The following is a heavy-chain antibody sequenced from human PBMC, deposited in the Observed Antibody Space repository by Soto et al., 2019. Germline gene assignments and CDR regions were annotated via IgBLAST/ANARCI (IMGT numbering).Heavy chain of an antibody. CDR3: ARTIGGASSLYFDY. Sequence: EVQLVDSGGALVQPAGSLRLSCAASGFTVGSNYMNWVRQAPGKGLEWVSVIYTGGLTSYADSVKGRCTISRDDSSNTLYLQMSSLRTDDTAVYYCARTIGGASSLYFDYWGQGTLVTVSS. V-gene: IGHV3-66*01. J-gene: IGHJ4*02. D-gene: IGHD2-15*01. CDR1: GFTVGSNY. CDR2: IYTGGLT.